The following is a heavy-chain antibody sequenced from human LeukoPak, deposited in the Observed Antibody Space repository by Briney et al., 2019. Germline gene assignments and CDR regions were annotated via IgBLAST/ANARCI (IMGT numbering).Heavy chain of an antibody. J-gene: IGHJ4*02. CDR3: ASQGIVVVTALDY. CDR1: GYTFTSYG. CDR2: INPSGGRT. D-gene: IGHD2-21*02. V-gene: IGHV1-46*01. Sequence: ASVKVSCKASGYTFTSYGISWVRQAPGQGREGMGIINPSGGRTSYAQKFQGRVTMTRDTSTSTVYMELSSLRSEDTAVYYCASQGIVVVTALDYWGQGTLVTVSS.